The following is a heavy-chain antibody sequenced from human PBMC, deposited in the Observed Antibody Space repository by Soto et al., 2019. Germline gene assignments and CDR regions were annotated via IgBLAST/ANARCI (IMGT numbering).Heavy chain of an antibody. CDR2: IWYDGSNK. Sequence: QVQLVESGGGVVQPGRSPRLSCAASGFTFSSYGMHWVRQAPGKGLEWVAVIWYDGSNKYYADSVKGRFTISRDNSKNTLYLQMNSLRAEDTAVYYCARGGDSSGWYVALDYWGQGTLVTVSS. V-gene: IGHV3-33*01. CDR3: ARGGDSSGWYVALDY. J-gene: IGHJ4*02. D-gene: IGHD6-19*01. CDR1: GFTFSSYG.